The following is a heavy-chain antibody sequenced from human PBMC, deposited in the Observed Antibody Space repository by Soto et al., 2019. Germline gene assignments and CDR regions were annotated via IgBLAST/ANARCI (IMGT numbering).Heavy chain of an antibody. J-gene: IGHJ3*02. Sequence: QITLKESGPPLMNPTQTLTLTCTFSGFSLSTGGVAVGWIRQPPGKALEWLALIYWDDAERYSPSLKSRRTITKDTSKNQVVLTMTTLDPVDTATYFCAHLQGHCSGGGSCYRGDAFDMWGQGTLVTVSS. CDR1: GFSLSTGGVA. CDR3: AHLQGHCSGGGSCYRGDAFDM. CDR2: IYWDDAE. D-gene: IGHD2-15*01. V-gene: IGHV2-5*02.